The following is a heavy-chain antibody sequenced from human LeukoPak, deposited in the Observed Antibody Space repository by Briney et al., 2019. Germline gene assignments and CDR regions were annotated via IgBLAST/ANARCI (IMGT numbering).Heavy chain of an antibody. CDR3: AKDSPYSSGWSYYYYYYMDV. Sequence: GGSLRLSCAASGFTFSNFGIHWVRQAPGKGLEWVAFIRYDGNKTYYADSVKGRFTISRDNSKNTLYLQMNSLRAEDTAVYYCAKDSPYSSGWSYYYYYYMDVWGKGTTVTISS. CDR2: IRYDGNKT. CDR1: GFTFSNFG. D-gene: IGHD6-19*01. V-gene: IGHV3-30*02. J-gene: IGHJ6*03.